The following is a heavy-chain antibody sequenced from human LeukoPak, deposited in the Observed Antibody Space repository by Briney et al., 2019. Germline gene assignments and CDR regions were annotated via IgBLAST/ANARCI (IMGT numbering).Heavy chain of an antibody. CDR3: AKDSAYWYFDL. CDR2: ISFDGSDK. J-gene: IGHJ2*01. D-gene: IGHD3-10*01. V-gene: IGHV3-30*18. Sequence: GGSLRLSCAASGFTFSNAWMSWVRQAPGTGLEWVAVISFDGSDKYYADSVKGRFTISRDNSKNTLCLQMNSLRAEDTAVYYCAKDSAYWYFDLSGRGTLVTVSS. CDR1: GFTFSNAW.